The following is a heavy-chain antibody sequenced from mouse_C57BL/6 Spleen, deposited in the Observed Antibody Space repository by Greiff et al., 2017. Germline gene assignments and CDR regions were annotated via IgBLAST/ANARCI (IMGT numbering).Heavy chain of an antibody. CDR2: IDPSDSET. CDR1: GYTFTSYW. V-gene: IGHV1-52*01. D-gene: IGHD3-2*02. CDR3: GRSRSSGYFGY. Sequence: QVQLQQPGAELVKPGSSVKLSCKASGYTFTSYWIHWVKQRPVQGLEWIGNIDPSDSETHYNQKFKDKATLTVDKSSSTAYMQLSSLTSEDSAVYYCGRSRSSGYFGYWGQSTTLTVSS. J-gene: IGHJ2*01.